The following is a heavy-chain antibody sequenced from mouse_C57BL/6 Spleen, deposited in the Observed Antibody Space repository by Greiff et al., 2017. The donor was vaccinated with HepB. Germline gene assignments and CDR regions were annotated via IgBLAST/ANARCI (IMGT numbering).Heavy chain of an antibody. Sequence: QVQLKQSGPELVKPGASVKISCKASGYAFSSSWMNWVKQRPGKGLEWIGRIYPGDGDTNYNGKFKGKATLTADKSSSTAYMQLSSLTSEDSAVYFCARKRTGYFDYWGQGTTLTVSS. CDR2: IYPGDGDT. CDR1: GYAFSSSW. CDR3: ARKRTGYFDY. D-gene: IGHD4-1*01. J-gene: IGHJ2*01. V-gene: IGHV1-82*01.